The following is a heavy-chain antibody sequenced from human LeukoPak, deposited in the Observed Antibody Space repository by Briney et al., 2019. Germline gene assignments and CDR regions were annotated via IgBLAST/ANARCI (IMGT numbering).Heavy chain of an antibody. CDR3: DKEVIEGVSFDS. Sequence: GGSLRLSCAASGFTVSNNYMSWVRQAPGKGLEWVSAISGSGGSTYYADSVKGRFTISRDNSKNTLYLQMNSLRAEDTAVYYWDKEVIEGVSFDSWGQGTLVTVSS. V-gene: IGHV3-23*01. CDR1: GFTVSNNY. CDR2: ISGSGGST. D-gene: IGHD1-26*01. J-gene: IGHJ4*02.